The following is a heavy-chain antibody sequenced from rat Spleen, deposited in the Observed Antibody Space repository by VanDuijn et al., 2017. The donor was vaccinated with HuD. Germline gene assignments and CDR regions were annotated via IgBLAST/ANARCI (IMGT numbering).Heavy chain of an antibody. CDR3: TRDDHYYSSATYFDY. CDR1: GFTFNNYW. Sequence: EVQLVESGGGLVQPGRSLKLSCVASGFTFNNYWMSWIRQAPGKGLEWVASITNTGGSIYYPDSVKGRFTISRDNAQNTLYLQMNSLRSEDTATYYCTRDDHYYSSATYFDYWGQGVMVTVSS. J-gene: IGHJ2*01. V-gene: IGHV5-31*01. D-gene: IGHD1-2*01. CDR2: ITNTGGSI.